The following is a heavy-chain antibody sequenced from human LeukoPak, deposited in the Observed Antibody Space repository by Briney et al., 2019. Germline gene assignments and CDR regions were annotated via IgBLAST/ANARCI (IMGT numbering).Heavy chain of an antibody. CDR1: GYSISSGYY. J-gene: IGHJ4*02. V-gene: IGHV4-38-2*02. CDR2: LYHSGST. D-gene: IGHD3-10*01. Sequence: SETLSLTCTVSGYSISSGYYWGWIRQPPGKGLEWIGSLYHSGSTYYNPSLKSRVTISVDTSKNQFSLKLSSVTAADTAVYYCASNLLRAGSYYSFADYWGQGTLVTVSS. CDR3: ASNLLRAGSYYSFADY.